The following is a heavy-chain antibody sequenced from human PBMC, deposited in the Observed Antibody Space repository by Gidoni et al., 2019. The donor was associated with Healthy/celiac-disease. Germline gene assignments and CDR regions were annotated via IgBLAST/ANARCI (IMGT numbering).Heavy chain of an antibody. CDR3: ARLLNEYSSGWYNQGGVYYFDY. CDR1: GGSISSSSYY. CDR2: IYYSGST. D-gene: IGHD6-19*01. V-gene: IGHV4-39*01. Sequence: QLQLQESGPGLVKPSETLSLTCTVSGGSISSSSYYWGWIRQPPGKGLEWIGSIYYSGSTYYNPSLKSRVTISVDTSKNQFSLKLSSVTAADTAVYYCARLLNEYSSGWYNQGGVYYFDYWGQGTLVTVSS. J-gene: IGHJ4*02.